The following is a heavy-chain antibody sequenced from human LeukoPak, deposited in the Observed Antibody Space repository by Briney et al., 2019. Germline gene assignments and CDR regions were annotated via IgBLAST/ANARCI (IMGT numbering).Heavy chain of an antibody. Sequence: SVKVSCTASGGTFSSYAISWVRQAPGQGLEWMGGIIPIFGTTNYAQKFQGRVTITADESTSTAYMELSSLRSEDTAVYYCASRFPVPAARATMNYYYYYGMDVWGQGTTVTVSS. CDR1: GGTFSSYA. CDR3: ASRFPVPAARATMNYYYYYGMDV. V-gene: IGHV1-69*13. D-gene: IGHD2-2*01. J-gene: IGHJ6*02. CDR2: IIPIFGTT.